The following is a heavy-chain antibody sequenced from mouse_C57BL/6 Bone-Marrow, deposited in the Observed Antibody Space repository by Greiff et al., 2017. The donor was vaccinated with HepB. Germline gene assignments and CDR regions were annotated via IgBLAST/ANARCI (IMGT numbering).Heavy chain of an antibody. V-gene: IGHV1-19*01. CDR3: ARSDSSGPWFAY. CDR1: GYTFTDYY. CDR2: INPYNGGT. J-gene: IGHJ3*01. D-gene: IGHD3-2*02. Sequence: VQLQQPGPVLVKPGASVKMSCKASGYTFTDYYMNWVKQSHGKSLEWIGVINPYNGGTSYNQKFKGKATLTVDKSSSTAYMELNSLTSEDSAVYYCARSDSSGPWFAYWGQGTLVTVSA.